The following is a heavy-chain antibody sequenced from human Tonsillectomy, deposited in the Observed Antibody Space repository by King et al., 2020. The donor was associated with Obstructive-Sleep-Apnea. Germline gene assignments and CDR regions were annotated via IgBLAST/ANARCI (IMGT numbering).Heavy chain of an antibody. CDR2: IYYSGST. J-gene: IGHJ4*02. CDR1: GGSISSGGYY. Sequence: VQLQESGPGLVKPSQTLSLTCTVSGGSISSGGYYWSWIRQHPGKGLEWIGYIYYSGSTYYNPSLKSRVTISVDTSKNQFSLKLSSVTAADTAVYYCARIRWGYFDWLGDYYFDYWGQGTLVTVSS. V-gene: IGHV4-31*03. D-gene: IGHD3-9*01. CDR3: ARIRWGYFDWLGDYYFDY.